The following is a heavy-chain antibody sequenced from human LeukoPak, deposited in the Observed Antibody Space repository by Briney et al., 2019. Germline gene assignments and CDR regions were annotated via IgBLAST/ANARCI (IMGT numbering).Heavy chain of an antibody. CDR3: AREEVWEGYYYGMDV. CDR2: IYSGGTT. CDR1: GFTVSSDY. D-gene: IGHD1-26*01. Sequence: PGGSLRLSCAASGFTVSSDYMSWVRQAPGKGLEWVSVIYSGGTTYYADSVKGRFTISRDGSGNTLYLQMNSLRAEDTAVYYCAREEVWEGYYYGMDVWGQGTTVTVSS. J-gene: IGHJ6*02. V-gene: IGHV3-53*01.